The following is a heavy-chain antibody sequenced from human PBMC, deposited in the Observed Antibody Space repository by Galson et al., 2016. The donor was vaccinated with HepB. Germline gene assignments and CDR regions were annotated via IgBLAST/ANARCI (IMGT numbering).Heavy chain of an antibody. J-gene: IGHJ4*02. D-gene: IGHD7-27*01. CDR3: ARSPGYYFDY. Sequence: GKGLEWIGYIYHSGSTNYNPSFESRVTISVDTSKNQVSLKLSSVTAADTAVYYCARSPGYYFDYWGQGTLVTVSS. V-gene: IGHV4-59*01. CDR2: IYHSGST.